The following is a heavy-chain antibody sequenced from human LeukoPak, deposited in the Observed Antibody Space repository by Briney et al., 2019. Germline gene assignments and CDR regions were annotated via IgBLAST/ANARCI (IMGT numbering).Heavy chain of an antibody. J-gene: IGHJ4*02. CDR2: IKQDGSGK. CDR1: GFTFSSYW. D-gene: IGHD3-3*01. V-gene: IGHV3-7*01. CDR3: AVLRFLEWYSFPFDY. Sequence: PGGSLRLSCAASGFTFSSYWMSWVRQAPGKGLEWVANIKQDGSGKYYVDSVKGRFTISRDNAKNSLYLQMNSLRAEDTAVYYCAVLRFLEWYSFPFDYWGQGTLVTVSS.